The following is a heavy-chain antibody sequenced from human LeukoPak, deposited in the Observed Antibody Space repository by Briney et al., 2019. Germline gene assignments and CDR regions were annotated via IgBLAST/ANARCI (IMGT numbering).Heavy chain of an antibody. CDR1: GFTFSNYW. J-gene: IGHJ4*02. V-gene: IGHV3-7*03. CDR2: MKDDGSEK. Sequence: GGSLRLSCAASGFTFSNYWMSWVRQAPGKGLEWVANMKDDGSEKYYVDSVKGRFTISRDNAENSLYLQMNSLRVEDTAVYYCARDPARRFDYWGQGTLVTVSS. CDR3: ARDPARRFDY.